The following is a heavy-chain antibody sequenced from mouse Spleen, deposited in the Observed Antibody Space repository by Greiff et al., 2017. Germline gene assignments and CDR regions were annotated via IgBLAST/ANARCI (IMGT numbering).Heavy chain of an antibody. Sequence: QVQLQQSGAELVKPGASVKLSCKASGYTFTSYYMYWVKQRPGQGLEWIGEINPSNGGTNFNEKFKSKATLTVDKSSSTAYMQLSSLTSEDSAVYYCARTYYGSSYGYFDVWGAGTTVTVSS. J-gene: IGHJ1*01. CDR3: ARTYYGSSYGYFDV. V-gene: IGHV1S81*02. CDR1: GYTFTSYY. D-gene: IGHD1-1*01. CDR2: INPSNGGT.